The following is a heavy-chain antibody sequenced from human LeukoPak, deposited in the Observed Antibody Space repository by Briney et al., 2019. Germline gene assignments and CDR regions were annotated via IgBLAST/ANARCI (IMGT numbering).Heavy chain of an antibody. V-gene: IGHV3-74*01. CDR1: GFSINTYW. CDR2: INIDGSSP. Sequence: GGSLRLSCAASGFSINTYWMHWVRQAPGKGLVWVSRINIDGSSPSYADSVKGRFTISRDNAKNTLYLQMNSLRVEDTAVYYCAVQLCTLDYWGQGSLVTVSS. CDR3: AVQLCTLDY. J-gene: IGHJ4*02. D-gene: IGHD5-18*01.